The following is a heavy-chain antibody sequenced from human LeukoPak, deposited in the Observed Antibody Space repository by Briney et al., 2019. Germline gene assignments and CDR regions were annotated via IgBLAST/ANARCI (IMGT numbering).Heavy chain of an antibody. CDR2: IYYSGST. D-gene: IGHD2-2*02. CDR3: ARPGRYCSSTSCYKGWFDP. CDR1: GGSISSYY. Sequence: PSETLSLTCTVSGGSISSYYWGWIRQPPGKGLEWIGSIYYSGSTYYNPSLKSRVTISVDTSKNQFSLKLSSVTAADTAVYYCARPGRYCSSTSCYKGWFDPWGQGTLVTVSS. J-gene: IGHJ5*02. V-gene: IGHV4-39*07.